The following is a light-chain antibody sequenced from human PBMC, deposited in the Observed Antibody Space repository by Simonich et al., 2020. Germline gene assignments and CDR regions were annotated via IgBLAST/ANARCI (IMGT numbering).Light chain of an antibody. J-gene: IGKJ1*01. CDR1: QSVSSN. CDR2: GAS. CDR3: QQYYSTPLT. Sequence: EIVMTQSPATLSVSPGERATLSCRSSQSVSSNLAWYQQKPGQAPRLLIYGASTRATGIPARFSGRWSGTGFTLSISRLLAEDVAVYYCQQYYSTPLTFGQGTKVEIK. V-gene: IGKV3-15*01.